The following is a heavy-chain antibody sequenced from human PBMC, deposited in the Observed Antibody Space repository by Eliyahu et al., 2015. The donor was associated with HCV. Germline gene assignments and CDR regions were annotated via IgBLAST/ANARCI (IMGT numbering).Heavy chain of an antibody. Sequence: EVQLVESGGGLVKPGGSLRLSCAASGFTFSNAXMSWVRQAPGKGLEWVGRIKSKTDGGTTDYAAPVKGRFTIXRDDSKNTLYLQMNSLKTEDTAVYYCTTGYCSGGSCYDDAFDIWGQGTMVTVSS. J-gene: IGHJ3*02. V-gene: IGHV3-15*01. CDR1: GFTFSNAX. CDR3: TTGYCSGGSCYDDAFDI. D-gene: IGHD2-15*01. CDR2: IKSKTDGGTT.